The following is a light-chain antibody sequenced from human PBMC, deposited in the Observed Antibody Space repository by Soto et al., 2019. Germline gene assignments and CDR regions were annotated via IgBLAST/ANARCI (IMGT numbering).Light chain of an antibody. CDR2: EVF. V-gene: IGLV2-23*02. CDR3: CSYVGSVA. Sequence: QSVLTQPASMSGSPGQSITISCTGTSSVIGSYNLVSWYQQHPGKAPRVLLYEVFTRPSGVSNRFSGSISGNTAYLTISGLQAEDEADYYCCSYVGSVAFGGGTKLTVL. CDR1: SSVIGSYNL. J-gene: IGLJ2*01.